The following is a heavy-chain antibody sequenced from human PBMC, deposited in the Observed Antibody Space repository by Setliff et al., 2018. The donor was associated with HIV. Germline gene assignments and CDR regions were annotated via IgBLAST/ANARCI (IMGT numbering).Heavy chain of an antibody. Sequence: SETLSLTCTVSGASISNSNYFWGWIRQPPGKGLEWIGRIYSSGSTYYQPSLQGRVSMSIDSSKNHFSLSLRYVTAADTAVYYCARSFSGRYFWSGYYTGPDPKGENAFDIWGQGTMVTVSS. J-gene: IGHJ3*02. CDR3: ARSFSGRYFWSGYYTGPDPKGENAFDI. D-gene: IGHD3-3*01. CDR2: IYSSGST. V-gene: IGHV4-39*02. CDR1: GASISNSNYF.